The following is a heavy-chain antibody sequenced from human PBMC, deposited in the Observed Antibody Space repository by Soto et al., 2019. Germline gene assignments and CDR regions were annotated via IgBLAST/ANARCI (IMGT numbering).Heavy chain of an antibody. CDR2: IYYSGST. CDR1: VGSIRSSCYY. V-gene: IGHV4-39*01. J-gene: IGHJ5*02. CDR3: ARGIGVVAGQNWFDP. Sequence: SQTLSVTCTVSVGSIRSSCYYWCWNRKPPGKGLEWIGSIYYSGSTYYNPSLKSRVTISVDTSKNQFSLKLSSVTAADTAVYYCARGIGVVAGQNWFDPWGQGTLVTVSS. D-gene: IGHD2-15*01.